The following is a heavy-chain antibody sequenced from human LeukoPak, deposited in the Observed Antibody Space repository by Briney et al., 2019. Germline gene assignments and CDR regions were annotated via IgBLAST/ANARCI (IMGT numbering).Heavy chain of an antibody. J-gene: IGHJ4*02. V-gene: IGHV3-53*01. CDR1: GFTDSSNY. CDR2: IYSGGST. Sequence: PGGSLRLSCAASGFTDSSNYMSWVRQAPGKGLEGVSVIYSGGSTYYADSVKGRFTISRDNSKNTLYLQMNSLRAEDTAVYYCARDSGPYSSSWYGYWGQGTLVTVSS. CDR3: ARDSGPYSSSWYGY. D-gene: IGHD6-13*01.